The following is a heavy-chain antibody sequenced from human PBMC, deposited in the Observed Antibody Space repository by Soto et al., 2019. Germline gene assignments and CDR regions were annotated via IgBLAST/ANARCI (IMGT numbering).Heavy chain of an antibody. D-gene: IGHD2-8*02. Sequence: SEPLSLTCAVYGGSFSGYYWTWIRQPPGTGLEWIGEINHSGSTNYNPSLKSRVTISVDTSKNQFSLKLTSVTAADTAVYYCARDKITGPFDYWGQGTLVTVS. J-gene: IGHJ4*02. V-gene: IGHV4-34*01. CDR1: GGSFSGYY. CDR3: ARDKITGPFDY. CDR2: INHSGST.